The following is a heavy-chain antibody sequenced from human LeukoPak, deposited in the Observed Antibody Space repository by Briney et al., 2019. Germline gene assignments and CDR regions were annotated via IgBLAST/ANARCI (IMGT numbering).Heavy chain of an antibody. Sequence: GASVKVSCKASGYTFTSFAMNWVRQAPGQGLEWIGWINTNTGNPTYAQGFTGRFVFSLDTSVSTAYLHISSLQAEDTAVYYCARAEVSRSRSTCFLHWGQGTLVTVSS. CDR2: INTNTGNP. D-gene: IGHD3-16*02. CDR3: ARAEVSRSRSTCFLH. CDR1: GYTFTSFA. V-gene: IGHV7-4-1*02. J-gene: IGHJ4*02.